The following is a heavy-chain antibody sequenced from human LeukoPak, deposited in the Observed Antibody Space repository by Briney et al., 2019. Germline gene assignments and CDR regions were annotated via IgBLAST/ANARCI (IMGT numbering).Heavy chain of an antibody. CDR3: AHRLAALRNWYFDL. D-gene: IGHD6-25*01. CDR2: IYWNDDK. V-gene: IGHV2-5*01. J-gene: IGHJ2*01. Sequence: ESGPTLVKPTQTLTLTCTFSGFSLSTSGVGVGWIRQPPGKALEWLALIYWNDDKRYSPSLKSRLTITKDTSKNQVVLTMTNMDPVDTATYYCAHRLAALRNWYFDLWGRGTLVTVSS. CDR1: GFSLSTSGVG.